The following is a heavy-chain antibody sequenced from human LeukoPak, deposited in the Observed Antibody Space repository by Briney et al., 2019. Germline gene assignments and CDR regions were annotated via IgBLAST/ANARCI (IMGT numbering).Heavy chain of an antibody. CDR2: INPNSGGT. V-gene: IGHV1-2*02. D-gene: IGHD3-3*01. CDR3: AKARFLEWSDAFDI. Sequence: GASVKVSCKASGYTFTGYYMHWVRQAPGQGLEWMGWINPNSGGTNYAQKFQGRVTMTRDTSISTAYMELSRLRSADTAVYYCAKARFLEWSDAFDIWGQGTMVTVSS. CDR1: GYTFTGYY. J-gene: IGHJ3*02.